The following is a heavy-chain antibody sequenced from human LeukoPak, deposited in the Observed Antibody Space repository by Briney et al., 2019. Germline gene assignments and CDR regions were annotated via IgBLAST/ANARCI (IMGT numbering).Heavy chain of an antibody. Sequence: GGSLRLSCAASGFTFSSYEMNWVRQAPGKGLEWVSYISSSGSTIYYADSVKGRFTISRDNAKNSLYLQMNSLRAEDTAVYYCPRTGFREFITLDYWGQGTWVTVSS. J-gene: IGHJ4*02. CDR1: GFTFSSYE. V-gene: IGHV3-48*03. D-gene: IGHD3-10*01. CDR2: ISSSGSTI. CDR3: PRTGFREFITLDY.